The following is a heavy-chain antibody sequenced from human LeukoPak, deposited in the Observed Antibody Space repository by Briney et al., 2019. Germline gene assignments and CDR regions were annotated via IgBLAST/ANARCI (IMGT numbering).Heavy chain of an antibody. D-gene: IGHD3-10*01. CDR2: ISSSGSTI. V-gene: IGHV3-48*03. Sequence: GGSLRLSCAAPGFTFSSYEMNWVRQAPGKGLEWVSYISSSGSTIYYADSVKGRFTISRDNAENSLYLQMNSLRAEDTAVYYCASQFMVRGVILTSAFDYWGQGTLVTVSS. CDR3: ASQFMVRGVILTSAFDY. J-gene: IGHJ4*02. CDR1: GFTFSSYE.